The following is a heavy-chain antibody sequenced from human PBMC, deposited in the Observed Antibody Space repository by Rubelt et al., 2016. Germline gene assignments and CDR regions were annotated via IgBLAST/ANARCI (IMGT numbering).Heavy chain of an antibody. CDR2: INHSGST. CDR1: GGSISSYY. Sequence: QVQLQESGPGLVKPSETLSLTCTVSGGSISSYYWSWIRQPPGKGLEWIGEINHSGSTNYNPSLKSRVTISVDPSKNQFSLRLSSVTAADTAVYYCARGYCTNGVCYGGDYWGQGTLVTVSS. J-gene: IGHJ4*02. V-gene: IGHV4-34*01. D-gene: IGHD2-8*01. CDR3: ARGYCTNGVCYGGDY.